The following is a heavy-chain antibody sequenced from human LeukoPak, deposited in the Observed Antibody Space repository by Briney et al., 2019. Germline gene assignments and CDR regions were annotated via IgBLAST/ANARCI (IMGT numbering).Heavy chain of an antibody. CDR2: IYYSGST. V-gene: IGHV4-61*08. Sequence: SETLSLTCAVSGGSISSGGYSWSWIRQPPGKGLEWIGYIYYSGSTNYNPSLKSRVTISVDTSKNQFSLKLSSVTAADTAVYYCARDRHSSSPYNWFDPWGQGTLVTVSS. CDR1: GGSISSGGYS. CDR3: ARDRHSSSPYNWFDP. J-gene: IGHJ5*02. D-gene: IGHD6-13*01.